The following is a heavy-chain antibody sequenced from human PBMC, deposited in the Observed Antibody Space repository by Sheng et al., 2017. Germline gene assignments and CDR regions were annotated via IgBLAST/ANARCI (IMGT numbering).Heavy chain of an antibody. D-gene: IGHD1-26*01. CDR2: INGDGNTT. J-gene: IGHJ4*02. Sequence: EVQLVESGGRLSSAVGGSLRLSCAASGFTFSSYWMHWVRQAPGKGLVWVSRINGDGNTTRYADSVKGRFTISRDNAKSSLYLQMNSLRPEDTAVYYCARDGPQVGATIDYWGQGNPGSPVSS. CDR1: GFTFSSYW. CDR3: ARDGPQVGATIDY. V-gene: IGHV3-74*01.